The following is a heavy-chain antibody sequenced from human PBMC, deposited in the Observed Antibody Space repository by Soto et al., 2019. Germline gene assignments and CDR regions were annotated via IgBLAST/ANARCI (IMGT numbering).Heavy chain of an antibody. J-gene: IGHJ3*02. V-gene: IGHV3-23*01. CDR3: AKDLDAYDSSGYPLTYDAFDI. CDR2: ISGSGGST. D-gene: IGHD3-22*01. CDR1: GFTFSSYA. Sequence: GGSLRLSCAACGFTFSSYAMSWVRQAPGKXLEWVSAISGSGGSTYYADSVKGRFTISRDNSKNTLYLQMNSLRAEDTAVYYCAKDLDAYDSSGYPLTYDAFDIWGQGTMVTVS.